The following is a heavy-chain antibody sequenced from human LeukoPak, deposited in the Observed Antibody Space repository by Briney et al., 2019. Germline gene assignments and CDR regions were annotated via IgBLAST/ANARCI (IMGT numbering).Heavy chain of an antibody. Sequence: GGSLRLSCAASGFTFSSYAMSWVRRAPGKGLEWVSAISGSGGSTYYADSVKGRFTISRDNSKNTLYLQMNSLRAEDTAVYYCAKADYGSGSCLGYYGMDVWGQGTTVTVSS. D-gene: IGHD3-10*01. CDR2: ISGSGGST. V-gene: IGHV3-23*01. CDR3: AKADYGSGSCLGYYGMDV. J-gene: IGHJ6*02. CDR1: GFTFSSYA.